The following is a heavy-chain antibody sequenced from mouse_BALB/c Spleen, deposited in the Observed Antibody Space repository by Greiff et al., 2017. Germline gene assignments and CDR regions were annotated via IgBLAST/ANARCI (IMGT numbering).Heavy chain of an antibody. D-gene: IGHD2-14*01. CDR1: GYSITSGYY. Sequence: EVKLQESGPGLVKPSQSLSLTCSVTGYSITSGYYWNWIRQFPGNKLEWMGYISYDGSNNYNPSLKNRISITRDTSKNQFFLKLNSVTTEDTATYYCARGGYRYDGYFDVWGAGTTVTVSS. J-gene: IGHJ1*01. CDR3: ARGGYRYDGYFDV. CDR2: ISYDGSN. V-gene: IGHV3-6*02.